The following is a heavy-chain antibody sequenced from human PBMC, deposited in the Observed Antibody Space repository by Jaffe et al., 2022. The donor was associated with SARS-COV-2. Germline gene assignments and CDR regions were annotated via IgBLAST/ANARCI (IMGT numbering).Heavy chain of an antibody. CDR1: GGSIDGYY. D-gene: IGHD2-15*01. Sequence: QVQLQESGPGLVKPSETLSLTCTVSGGSIDGYYWNWIRQPPGRRLEWIGFLYYSGTTNYNPSLKSRVTISVDTSKNHISLNLSSVTAADTAVYYCARGVCSGDNCIYFDYWGQGALVTVSS. CDR3: ARGVCSGDNCIYFDY. CDR2: LYYSGTT. V-gene: IGHV4-59*12. J-gene: IGHJ4*02.